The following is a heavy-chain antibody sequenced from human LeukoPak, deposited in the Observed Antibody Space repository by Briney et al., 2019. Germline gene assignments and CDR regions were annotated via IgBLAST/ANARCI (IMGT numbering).Heavy chain of an antibody. CDR3: ARVKWSGYLYYFDY. D-gene: IGHD3-3*01. V-gene: IGHV4-59*01. Sequence: SETLSLTCTVSGVSISSYYWSWIRQPPGKGLEWIVYIYYSGSTNYNPSLKSRVTISVDTSKNQFSLKLSSVTAADTAVYYCARVKWSGYLYYFDYWGQGTLVTVSS. CDR1: GVSISSYY. CDR2: IYYSGST. J-gene: IGHJ4*02.